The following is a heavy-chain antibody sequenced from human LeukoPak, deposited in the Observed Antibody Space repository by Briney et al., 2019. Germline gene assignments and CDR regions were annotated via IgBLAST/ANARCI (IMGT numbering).Heavy chain of an antibody. CDR3: AREGSSWYRALDY. CDR2: IYTSGST. D-gene: IGHD6-13*01. V-gene: IGHV4-4*07. Sequence: SETLSLTCTVSGGSISNYYWSWIRQPAGKGLEWIGRIYTSGSTNYNPSLKSRVTMSVDTSKNQFSLKLSSMTAADTAVYYCAREGSSWYRALDYWGQGTLVPVSS. J-gene: IGHJ4*02. CDR1: GGSISNYY.